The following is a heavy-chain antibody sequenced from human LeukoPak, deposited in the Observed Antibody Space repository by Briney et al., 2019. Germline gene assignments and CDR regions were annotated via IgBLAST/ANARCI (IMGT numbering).Heavy chain of an antibody. Sequence: SETLSLTCTVSGGSISSYYWSWIRQPPGKGLEWIGYIYYSGSTNYNPSLKSRVTMSVDTSKNQFSLKLSSVAATDTAVYFCARLRFDFWSGYTHPYFDYWGQGTLVTVSS. CDR2: IYYSGST. V-gene: IGHV4-59*08. CDR1: GGSISSYY. J-gene: IGHJ4*02. CDR3: ARLRFDFWSGYTHPYFDY. D-gene: IGHD3-3*01.